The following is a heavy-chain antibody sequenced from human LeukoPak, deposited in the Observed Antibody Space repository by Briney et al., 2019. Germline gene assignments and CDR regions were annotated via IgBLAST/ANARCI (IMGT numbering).Heavy chain of an antibody. D-gene: IGHD2/OR15-2a*01. CDR1: GFTFSIYA. CDR3: ARDTQYYYYTMDV. Sequence: GGSLRLSCAASGFTFSIYAMNWVRQAPGKGLEWVAVISYDGSNKYYADSVKGRFSISRDSSKNTLYLQMNSLRAEDTAVYYCARDTQYYYYTMDVWGQGTTVTVSS. CDR2: ISYDGSNK. V-gene: IGHV3-30-3*01. J-gene: IGHJ6*02.